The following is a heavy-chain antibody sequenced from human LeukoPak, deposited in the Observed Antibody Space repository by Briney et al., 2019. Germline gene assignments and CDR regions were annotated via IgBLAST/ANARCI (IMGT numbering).Heavy chain of an antibody. CDR2: ISAYNGNT. J-gene: IGHJ5*02. Sequence: GASVKVSCKASGYTFTSYGISWVRQAPGQGLEWMGWISAYNGNTNYAQKLQGRVTMTTDTSTSTAYMELRSLRSDDTAVYYCARGVEMATIGNWFDPWGQGTLVTVSS. CDR1: GYTFTSYG. CDR3: ARGVEMATIGNWFDP. V-gene: IGHV1-18*01. D-gene: IGHD5-24*01.